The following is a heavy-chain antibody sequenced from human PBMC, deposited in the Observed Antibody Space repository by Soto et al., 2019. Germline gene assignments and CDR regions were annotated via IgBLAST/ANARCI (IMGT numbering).Heavy chain of an antibody. CDR2: ISGSGVST. CDR3: AKESDPRALSVLVPAALNY. J-gene: IGHJ4*02. CDR1: GFTFSNYA. V-gene: IGHV3-23*01. D-gene: IGHD2-2*01. Sequence: GGSLRLSCAASGFTFSNYAMTWVRQAPGKGQEWVSAISGSGVSTDYADSVKGRFTISRDNSKNTLYLQMNSLRAEDTAVYYCAKESDPRALSVLVPAALNYWGQGTPVTVSS.